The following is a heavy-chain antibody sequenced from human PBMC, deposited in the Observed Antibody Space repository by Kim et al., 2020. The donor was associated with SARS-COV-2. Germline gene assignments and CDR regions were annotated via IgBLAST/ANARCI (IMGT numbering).Heavy chain of an antibody. J-gene: IGHJ4*02. CDR1: GFTFSSYA. D-gene: IGHD3-9*01. CDR3: ARDYDILTGYQPGY. Sequence: GGSLRLSCAASGFTFSSYAMHWVRQAPGKGLEWVAVIWYDGSKKYYTDSVKGRFTISRDNSKNTLYLQMNSLRAEDTAVYYCARDYDILTGYQPGYWGQGTLVTVS. V-gene: IGHV3-33*01. CDR2: IWYDGSKK.